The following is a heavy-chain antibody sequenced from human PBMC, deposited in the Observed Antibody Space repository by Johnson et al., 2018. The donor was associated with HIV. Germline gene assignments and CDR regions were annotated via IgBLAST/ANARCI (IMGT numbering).Heavy chain of an antibody. D-gene: IGHD6-19*01. J-gene: IGHJ3*02. V-gene: IGHV3-30*03. CDR1: GFTFDDYG. CDR2: ISVDGYIK. Sequence: QVQLVESGGGVVRPGVSLRLSCAASGFTFDDYGMSWVRQAPGKGLEWVSGISVDGYIKYYADSVKGRFTISRDNSDNFLYQYLNSLRTDDTAVYYCVRGWHTSGRCDVFDIWGQGTTVIVSS. CDR3: VRGWHTSGRCDVFDI.